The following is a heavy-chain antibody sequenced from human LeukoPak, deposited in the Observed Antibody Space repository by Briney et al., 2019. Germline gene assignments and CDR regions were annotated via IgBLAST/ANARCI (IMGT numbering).Heavy chain of an antibody. CDR2: IWYDGSNK. J-gene: IGHJ4*02. V-gene: IGHV3-33*01. CDR3: ARDRDPLLFDY. CDR1: GFTFSSYG. Sequence: GRSLRLSCAASGFTFSSYGMHWVRQAPGKGLEWVAVIWYDGSNKYYADSVKGRFTISRDNSKNTLYLQVNSLRAEDTAVYYCARDRDPLLFDYWGQGTLVTVSS. D-gene: IGHD2-21*02.